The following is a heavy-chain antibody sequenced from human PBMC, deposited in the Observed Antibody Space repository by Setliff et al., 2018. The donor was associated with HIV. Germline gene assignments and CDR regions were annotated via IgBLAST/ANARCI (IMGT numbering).Heavy chain of an antibody. D-gene: IGHD1-26*01. CDR1: GFSFRSYA. V-gene: IGHV3-21*04. CDR3: ATDCAVVGGTGSLDS. J-gene: IGHJ4*02. CDR2: MRSSSNYI. Sequence: PGGSLRLSCAASGFSFRSYAVSWVRQAPGKGLEWVSSMRSSSNYIYYADSVKGRFTISRDNAKNSLYLQMNSLGVEDTAVYYCATDCAVVGGTGSLDSWGQGTLVTVSS.